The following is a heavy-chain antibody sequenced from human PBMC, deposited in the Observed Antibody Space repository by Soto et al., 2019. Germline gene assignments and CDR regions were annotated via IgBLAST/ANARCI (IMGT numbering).Heavy chain of an antibody. V-gene: IGHV5-51*01. CDR3: ARHYNFDY. J-gene: IGHJ4*02. CDR1: GYSFSTYW. D-gene: IGHD1-1*01. CDR2: IYPADSDT. Sequence: GESLKISCKGSGYSFSTYWIGWVRQMPGQGLEWVGIIYPADSDTRYSPSFQGQVTISADKSINTAYLKWSSLKASDTAMYYCARHYNFDYWGQGTLVTVSS.